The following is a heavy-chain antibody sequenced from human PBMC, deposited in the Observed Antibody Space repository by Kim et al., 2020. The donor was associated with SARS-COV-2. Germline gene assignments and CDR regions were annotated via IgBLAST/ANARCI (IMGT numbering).Heavy chain of an antibody. CDR1: GGSFSGYY. Sequence: SETLSLTCAVYGGSFSGYYWSWIRQPPGKGLEWIGEINHSGSTNYNPSLKSRVTISVDTSKNQFSLKLSSVTAADTAVYYCARAFLTMVRGADAYYYYGMDVWGQGTTVTVSS. J-gene: IGHJ6*02. D-gene: IGHD3-10*01. V-gene: IGHV4-34*01. CDR2: INHSGST. CDR3: ARAFLTMVRGADAYYYYGMDV.